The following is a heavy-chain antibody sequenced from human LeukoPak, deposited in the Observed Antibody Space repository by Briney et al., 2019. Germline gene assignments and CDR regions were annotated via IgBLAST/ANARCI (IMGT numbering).Heavy chain of an antibody. CDR1: GGSISSYY. D-gene: IGHD6-13*01. CDR3: ARRRGSWTARGYYYYMDV. J-gene: IGHJ6*03. Sequence: PSETLSLTCTVSGGSISSYYWSWIRQPPGKGLEWIGYIYYSGSTNYNPSLKSRVTISVDTSKNQFSLKLSSVTAADTAVYYCARRRGSWTARGYYYYMDVWGKGTTVTVSS. V-gene: IGHV4-59*12. CDR2: IYYSGST.